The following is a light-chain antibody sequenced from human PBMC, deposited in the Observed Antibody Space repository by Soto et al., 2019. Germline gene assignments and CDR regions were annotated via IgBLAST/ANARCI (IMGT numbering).Light chain of an antibody. CDR1: SSNIGGNS. Sequence: QSVLRDPPSVSSAPGPKVAISCSGSSSNIGGNSVSWYQQLPGTAPKLLIYDDNKRPSGIPDRFSGSKSGTSATLGITGFQTGDEADYYCGSWDSSLSDYVFGTGTKVTVL. CDR2: DDN. CDR3: GSWDSSLSDYV. V-gene: IGLV1-51*01. J-gene: IGLJ1*01.